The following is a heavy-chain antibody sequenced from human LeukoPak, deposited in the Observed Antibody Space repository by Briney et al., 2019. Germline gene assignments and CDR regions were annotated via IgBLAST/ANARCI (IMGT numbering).Heavy chain of an antibody. CDR2: INPNSGDT. Sequence: ASVKVSCKASGYGFVRFYIHWMRQASGQGVEWVGWINPNSGDTKHAQKFQGTVTMTRDPALTTAYLELTWLTVGDAAIYFCATGYKRGWYAFDLWGQGTVVTVSS. J-gene: IGHJ3*01. V-gene: IGHV1-2*02. D-gene: IGHD6-19*01. CDR3: ATGYKRGWYAFDL. CDR1: GYGFVRFY.